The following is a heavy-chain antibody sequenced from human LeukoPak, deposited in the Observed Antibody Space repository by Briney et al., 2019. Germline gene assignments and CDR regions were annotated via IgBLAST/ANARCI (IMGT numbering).Heavy chain of an antibody. J-gene: IGHJ4*02. CDR2: INPSGGNT. V-gene: IGHV1-46*01. CDR3: ARVESADYYDSGGSIDY. Sequence: ASEKVSCKASGYTFTTYHIHWVRQAPGQGLEWMGIINPSGGNTNYAQKFQGRVTMTTDTSTTTMYMELSSLRSEDMAVYYCARVESADYYDSGGSIDYWGQGTLVTVSS. CDR1: GYTFTTYH. D-gene: IGHD3-22*01.